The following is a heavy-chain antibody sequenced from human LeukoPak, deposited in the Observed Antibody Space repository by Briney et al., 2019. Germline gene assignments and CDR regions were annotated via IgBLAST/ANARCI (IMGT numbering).Heavy chain of an antibody. CDR3: ARRSTSGSYNWFVP. D-gene: IGHD3-10*01. Sequence: PSETLSLTCTVPGGSISSYYWSWVRQPAGKGRAWIGRIYTSGSTNYNPSLKTRVTMSVDTSKNQFSVKLSSVAAADTAVYYCARRSTSGSYNWFVPWGQGTLVTVAS. CDR1: GGSISSYY. CDR2: IYTSGST. V-gene: IGHV4-4*07. J-gene: IGHJ5*02.